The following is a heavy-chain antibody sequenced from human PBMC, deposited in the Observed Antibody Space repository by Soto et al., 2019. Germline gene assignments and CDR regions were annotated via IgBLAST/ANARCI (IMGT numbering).Heavy chain of an antibody. V-gene: IGHV3-23*01. CDR2: ISGSGGST. J-gene: IGHJ4*02. D-gene: IGHD3-3*01. CDR3: AKEGRFYDFWGGYPRPSFAY. Sequence: PGGSLRLSCAASGFTFSSYAMSWVRQAPGKGLEWVSAISGSGGSTYYADSVKGRFTISRDNSKNTLYLQMNSRRAEDTAVYYCAKEGRFYDFWGGYPRPSFAYGGQGTLVTVSS. CDR1: GFTFSSYA.